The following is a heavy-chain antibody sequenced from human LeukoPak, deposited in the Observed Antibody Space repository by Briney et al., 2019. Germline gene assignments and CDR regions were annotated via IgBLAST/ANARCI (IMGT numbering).Heavy chain of an antibody. V-gene: IGHV3-23*01. CDR2: ISGSGSST. J-gene: IGHJ4*02. CDR3: SPYDY. Sequence: GGSLRLSCAASGFTFSSYFMSWVRQAPGKGLERVSAISGSGSSTYYADSVKGRFTISRDNSKNTLYLQMNSLRVEDSAVYYCSPYDYWGQGTLVTVSS. CDR1: GFTFSSYF.